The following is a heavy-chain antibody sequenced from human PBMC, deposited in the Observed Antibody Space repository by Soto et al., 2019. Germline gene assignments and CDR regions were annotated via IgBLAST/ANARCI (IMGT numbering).Heavy chain of an antibody. CDR1: GFTFSSYG. D-gene: IGHD6-13*01. CDR3: AKDRWRSSPTWPYYYYGMDV. CDR2: ISYDGSNK. Sequence: GGSLRLSCAASGFTFSSYGMHWVRQAPGKGLEWVAVISYDGSNKYYADSVKGRFTISRDNSKNTLYLQMNSLRAEDTAVYYCAKDRWRSSPTWPYYYYGMDVWGQGTTVTVSS. V-gene: IGHV3-30*18. J-gene: IGHJ6*02.